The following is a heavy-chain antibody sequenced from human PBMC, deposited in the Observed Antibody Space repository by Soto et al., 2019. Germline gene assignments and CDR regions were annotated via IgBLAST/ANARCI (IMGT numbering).Heavy chain of an antibody. Sequence: ASVKVSCKASGYTFTSYPMHWLRQSPGQGLEWMGWINAGNGDTKYSQKFQGRVTITRDTSANTAYMELSSLRSEDTAVFYCARDWTHYDSSGPGDYWGQGTLVTVSS. D-gene: IGHD3-22*01. CDR1: GYTFTSYP. CDR3: ARDWTHYDSSGPGDY. J-gene: IGHJ4*02. CDR2: INAGNGDT. V-gene: IGHV1-3*01.